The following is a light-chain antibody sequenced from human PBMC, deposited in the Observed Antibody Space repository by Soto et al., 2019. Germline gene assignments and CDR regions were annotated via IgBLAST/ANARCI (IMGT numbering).Light chain of an antibody. CDR1: QSVSSNY. CDR3: QQYGSSQRT. J-gene: IGKJ1*01. CDR2: GAF. V-gene: IGKV3-20*01. Sequence: IVLTQSPGTLSLSPGERATFSCRASQSVSSNYLAWYQQKPGQAPRPLIYGAFKRATGIPDRFSGSGSGTDFTLTISRMEPEDFAVYCCQQYGSSQRTFGQGTKVDIK.